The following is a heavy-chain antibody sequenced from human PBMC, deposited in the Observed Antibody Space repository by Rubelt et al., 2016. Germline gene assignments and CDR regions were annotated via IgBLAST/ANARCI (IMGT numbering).Heavy chain of an antibody. CDR1: GLSFSRYG. CDR3: ANAWGGPYVPEY. V-gene: IGHV3-30*02. D-gene: IGHD3-10*02. Sequence: QVHLVESGGGVVQPGGSLRLSCAASGLSFSRYGMHWVRQAPGKGLEWVTFIRYDGSSTYYADSVKGRFTIARDNSDKTLFLQMDRVRPYDTAEDYGANAWGGPYVPEYRGQGTLVSVSS. CDR2: IRYDGSST. J-gene: IGHJ4*02.